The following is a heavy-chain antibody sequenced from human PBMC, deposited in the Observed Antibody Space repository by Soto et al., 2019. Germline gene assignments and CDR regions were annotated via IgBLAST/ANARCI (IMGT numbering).Heavy chain of an antibody. CDR2: IWYDGSNK. V-gene: IGHV3-33*01. CDR1: GFTFSSYG. D-gene: IGHD5-12*01. Sequence: LRLSCAASGFTFSSYGMHWVRQAPGKGLEWVAVIWYDGSNKYYADSVKGQFTISRDNSKNTLYLQMNSLRAEDTAVYYCAREYGDGYNHFDYWGQGTLVTVSS. J-gene: IGHJ4*02. CDR3: AREYGDGYNHFDY.